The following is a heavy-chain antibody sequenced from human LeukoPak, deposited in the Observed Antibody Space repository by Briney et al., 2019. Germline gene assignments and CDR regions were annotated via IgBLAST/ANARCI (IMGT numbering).Heavy chain of an antibody. CDR3: AREKSAIAYGGNIGTFDI. CDR1: GYTFTIDG. Sequence: ASVNVSCKASGYTFTIDGISWVRQAPGQGGEWMGWMSAYNGNTNYAQKLQGRVTMTTDTSTSTAYMELRSLRSDDTAVYYCAREKSAIAYGGNIGTFDIWGQGTMVTVSS. J-gene: IGHJ3*02. D-gene: IGHD4-23*01. CDR2: MSAYNGNT. V-gene: IGHV1-18*01.